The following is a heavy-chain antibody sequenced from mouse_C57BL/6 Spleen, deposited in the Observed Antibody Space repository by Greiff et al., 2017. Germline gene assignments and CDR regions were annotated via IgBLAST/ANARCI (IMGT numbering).Heavy chain of an antibody. Sequence: QVQLQQSGAELARPGASVKLSCKASGYTFTSYGISWVKQRTGQGLEWIGEIYPRSGNTYYNEKFKGKATLTADKSSSTAYMELRSLTSEDSAVYFDSRETAQATLASDCDYWGQGTTLTVSS. J-gene: IGHJ2*01. CDR1: GYTFTSYG. CDR2: IYPRSGNT. CDR3: SRETAQATLASDCDY. V-gene: IGHV1-81*01. D-gene: IGHD3-2*02.